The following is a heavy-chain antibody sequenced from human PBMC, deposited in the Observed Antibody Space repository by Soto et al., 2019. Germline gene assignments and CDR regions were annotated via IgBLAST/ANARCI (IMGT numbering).Heavy chain of an antibody. V-gene: IGHV4-59*01. Sequence: LSLTCTVSGGSISSYYWSWIRQPPGKGLEWIGYIYYSGSTNYNPSLKSRVTISVDTSKNQFSLKLSSVTAADTAVYYCARGSSSLGYWGQGTLVTVSS. D-gene: IGHD6-6*01. CDR3: ARGSSSLGY. CDR2: IYYSGST. J-gene: IGHJ4*02. CDR1: GGSISSYY.